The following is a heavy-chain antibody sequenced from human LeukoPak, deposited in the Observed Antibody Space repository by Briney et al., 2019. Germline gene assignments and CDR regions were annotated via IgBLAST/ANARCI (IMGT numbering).Heavy chain of an antibody. Sequence: QPGGSLRLSCAASGFTFSSYGMHWVRQAPGKGLEWVAVIWYDGSNKYYADSVKGRFTISRDNSKNTLYLQMNSLGAEDTAVYYCARDILYGDYSIGLVDYWGQGTLVTVSS. V-gene: IGHV3-33*01. CDR1: GFTFSSYG. D-gene: IGHD4-17*01. CDR2: IWYDGSNK. CDR3: ARDILYGDYSIGLVDY. J-gene: IGHJ4*02.